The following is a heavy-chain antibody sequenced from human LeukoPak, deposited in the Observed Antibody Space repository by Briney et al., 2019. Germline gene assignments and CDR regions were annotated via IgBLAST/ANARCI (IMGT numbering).Heavy chain of an antibody. Sequence: PGRSLRLSCAASGFTFSSYGMHWVRQAPGKGLEWVAVISYDGSNKYYADSVKGRFTISRDNSKNTLYLQMNSLRAEDTAVYYCARSPRIAVAGGYFDYWGQGTLVTVSS. J-gene: IGHJ4*02. D-gene: IGHD6-19*01. CDR1: GFTFSSYG. CDR3: ARSPRIAVAGGYFDY. CDR2: ISYDGSNK. V-gene: IGHV3-30*03.